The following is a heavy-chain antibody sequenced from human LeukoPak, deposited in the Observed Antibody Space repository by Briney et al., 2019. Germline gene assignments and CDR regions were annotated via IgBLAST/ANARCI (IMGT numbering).Heavy chain of an antibody. Sequence: GGSLRLSCAASGFTVSSNYMTWVRQAPGKGLEWVSVIYSGGNTYYADSVKGRFTISRDNSKNTLYLQMNSLRAEDTAVYYCAELGITMIGGVWGKGTTVTISS. V-gene: IGHV3-66*01. D-gene: IGHD3-10*02. J-gene: IGHJ6*04. CDR3: AELGITMIGGV. CDR1: GFTVSSNY. CDR2: IYSGGNT.